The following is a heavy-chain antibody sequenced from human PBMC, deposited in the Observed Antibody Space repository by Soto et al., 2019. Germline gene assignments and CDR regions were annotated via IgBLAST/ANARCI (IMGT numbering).Heavy chain of an antibody. D-gene: IGHD6-19*01. J-gene: IGHJ6*02. CDR3: ARGEGXSSGWLHLVYYYYGMDV. V-gene: IGHV3-33*01. CDR1: EFTFSSYG. Sequence: GGSLRLSCAASEFTFSSYGMHWVRQAPGKGLEWVAVIWYDGSNKYYADSVKGRFTISRDNSKNTLYLQMNSLRAEDTAVYYCARGEGXSSGWLHLVYYYYGMDVWGQGTTVTVSS. CDR2: IWYDGSNK.